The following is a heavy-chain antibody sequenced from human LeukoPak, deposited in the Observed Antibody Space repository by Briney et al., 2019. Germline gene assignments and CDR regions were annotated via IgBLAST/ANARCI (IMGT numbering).Heavy chain of an antibody. V-gene: IGHV4-4*07. CDR3: ARERKIVGATEGY. J-gene: IGHJ4*02. CDR2: IYTSGST. D-gene: IGHD1-26*01. Sequence: PSETLSLTCTVSGGFISSYYWSWIRQPAGKGLEWIGRIYTSGSTNYNPSLKSRVTISVDKSKNQFSLKLSSVTAADTAVYYCARERKIVGATEGYWGQGTLVTVSS. CDR1: GGFISSYY.